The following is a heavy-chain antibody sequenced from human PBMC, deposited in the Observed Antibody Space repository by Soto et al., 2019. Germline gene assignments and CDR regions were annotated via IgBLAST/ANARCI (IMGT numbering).Heavy chain of an antibody. D-gene: IGHD6-25*01. J-gene: IGHJ4*02. CDR1: GGSVSSGGYY. Sequence: SETLSLTCTVSGGSVSSGGYYWSWIRQVPGKGLEWIGYIYHTGNTFYNPSLKSRVTISLDTSKSQFSLKLTSVTAADTAIYYCAGSSARSTFDYWGQGTLVTSPQ. CDR2: IYHTGNT. CDR3: AGSSARSTFDY. V-gene: IGHV4-31*03.